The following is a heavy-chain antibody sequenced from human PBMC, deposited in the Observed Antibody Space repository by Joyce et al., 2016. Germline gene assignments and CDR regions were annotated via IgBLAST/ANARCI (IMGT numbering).Heavy chain of an antibody. CDR3: AKRGLLYSESYYSGGLDV. CDR2: ISGSGHST. Sequence: EVQLLESGGGLVQPGGSLRLSCAASGFTFSSYAMGWVRHAPGKGLEWLSGISGSGHSTYYADSVKGRFTISRDNSKNTLYLQMNSLRAEDTAVYHCAKRGLLYSESYYSGGLDVWGQGTTVTVSS. J-gene: IGHJ6*02. CDR1: GFTFSSYA. D-gene: IGHD1-26*01. V-gene: IGHV3-23*01.